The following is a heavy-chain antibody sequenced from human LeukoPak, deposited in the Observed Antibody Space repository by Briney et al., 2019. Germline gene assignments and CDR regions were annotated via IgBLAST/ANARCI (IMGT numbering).Heavy chain of an antibody. CDR1: GYTFTAYY. Sequence: ASVKVSCKASGYTFTAYYIHWVRQAPGQGLEWMGWINPNTGGTNFAQRYQGRVTMTRDTSINTAYMELSSLRSDDTAMYYCAREGAPQLSSYFDHWGQGALVTVSS. J-gene: IGHJ4*02. V-gene: IGHV1-2*02. CDR2: INPNTGGT. CDR3: AREGAPQLSSYFDH. D-gene: IGHD1-1*01.